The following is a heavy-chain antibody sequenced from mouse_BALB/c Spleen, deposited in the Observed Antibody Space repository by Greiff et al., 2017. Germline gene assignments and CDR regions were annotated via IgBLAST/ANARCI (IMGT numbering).Heavy chain of an antibody. CDR3: ASTGTVDY. V-gene: IGHV1-4*01. D-gene: IGHD4-1*02. J-gene: IGHJ2*01. CDR2: INPSSGYT. CDR1: GYTFTSYT. Sequence: VHLVESGAELARPGASVKMSCKASGYTFTSYTMHWVKQRPGQGLEWIGYINPSSGYTNYNQKFKDKATLTADKSSSTAYMQLSSLTSEDSAVYYCASTGTVDYWGQGTTLTVSS.